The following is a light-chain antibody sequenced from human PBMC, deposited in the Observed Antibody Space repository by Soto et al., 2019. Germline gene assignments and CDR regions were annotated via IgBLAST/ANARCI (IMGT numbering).Light chain of an antibody. V-gene: IGLV2-14*01. J-gene: IGLJ2*01. CDR3: SSYTAFSTDIL. Sequence: QSVLTQPASVSVSPGQSITISCTGTSSDVGGYNYVSWYQQHPGKAPKLMIYEVTNRPSGVSNRFSGSKSDNAASLTISGLQAEDEANYYCSSYTAFSTDILFGGGTKVTVL. CDR2: EVT. CDR1: SSDVGGYNY.